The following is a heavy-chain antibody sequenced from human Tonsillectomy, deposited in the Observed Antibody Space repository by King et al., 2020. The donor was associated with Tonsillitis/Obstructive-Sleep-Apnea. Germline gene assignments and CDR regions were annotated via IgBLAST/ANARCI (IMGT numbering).Heavy chain of an antibody. CDR1: GGSLSGYY. Sequence: VQLQQWGAGLLKPSETLSLTCAVYGGSLSGYYWNWIRQPPGKGLEWIGEINRSGITNYNPSLQSRVTISVDTSNNQFSLNLTSVTAADTAVYYLASLQTRYNYYYYMAVWGKGTTVTVSS. CDR2: INRSGIT. D-gene: IGHD1-1*01. V-gene: IGHV4-34*01. CDR3: ASLQTRYNYYYYMAV. J-gene: IGHJ6*03.